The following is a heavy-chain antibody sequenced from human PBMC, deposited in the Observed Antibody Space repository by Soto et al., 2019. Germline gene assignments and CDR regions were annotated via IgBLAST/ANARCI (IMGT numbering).Heavy chain of an antibody. V-gene: IGHV1-8*01. J-gene: IGHJ3*02. CDR2: MNPNSGNT. Sequence: ASVKVSCKASGYTFTSYDINWVRQATGQGLEWMGWMNPNSGNTGYAQKFQGRVTMTRNTSISTAYMELSSLRSEDTAVYYCARASPPLAPTPKTTVTTFVYMDIWGQGTMVTVSS. CDR3: ARASPPLAPTPKTTVTTFVYMDI. D-gene: IGHD4-17*01. CDR1: GYTFTSYD.